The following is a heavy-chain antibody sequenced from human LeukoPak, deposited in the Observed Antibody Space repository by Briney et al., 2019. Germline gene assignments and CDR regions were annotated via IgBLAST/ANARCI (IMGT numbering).Heavy chain of an antibody. CDR3: ARVRHYYDSSGYYSTFVDY. D-gene: IGHD3-22*01. J-gene: IGHJ4*02. V-gene: IGHV1-18*01. CDR1: GYTFTSYG. Sequence: GASVKVSCKASGYTFTSYGISWVRQAPGQGLEWMGWISAYNGNTNYAQKLQGRVTMTTDTSTSTAYMELRSLRSDDTAVYYCARVRHYYDSSGYYSTFVDYWGQGTLVTVSS. CDR2: ISAYNGNT.